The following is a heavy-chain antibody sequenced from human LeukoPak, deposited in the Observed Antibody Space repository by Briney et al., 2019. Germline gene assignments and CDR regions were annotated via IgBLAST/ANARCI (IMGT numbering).Heavy chain of an antibody. CDR3: ARGRNLYYYGSGSYPLRY. D-gene: IGHD3-10*01. J-gene: IGHJ4*02. V-gene: IGHV1-8*03. CDR2: MNPNSGNT. CDR1: GYTFTSYD. Sequence: GASVKVSCKASGYTFTSYDINWVRQATGQGLEWMGWMNPNSGNTGYAQKFQGRVTITRNTSISTAYMELSSLRSEDTAVYYCARGRNLYYYGSGSYPLRYWGQGTLVTVSS.